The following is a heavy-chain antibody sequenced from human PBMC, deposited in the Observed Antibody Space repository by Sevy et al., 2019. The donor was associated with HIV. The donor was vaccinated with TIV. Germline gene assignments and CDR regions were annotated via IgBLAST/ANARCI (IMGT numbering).Heavy chain of an antibody. J-gene: IGHJ4*02. Sequence: GGSLRLSCAASRFTFSSYSMNWVRQAPGKGLEWVSYISSSGSTIYYADLVKGRFTISRDNAKNSLYLQMNSLRDEDTAVYYCAGSITMVRGVIITGPYFDYWGQGTLVTVSS. V-gene: IGHV3-48*02. CDR3: AGSITMVRGVIITGPYFDY. D-gene: IGHD3-10*01. CDR1: RFTFSSYS. CDR2: ISSSGSTI.